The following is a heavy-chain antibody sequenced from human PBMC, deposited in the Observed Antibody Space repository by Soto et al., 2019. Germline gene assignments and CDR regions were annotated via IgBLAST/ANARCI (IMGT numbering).Heavy chain of an antibody. J-gene: IGHJ4*02. D-gene: IGHD6-6*01. V-gene: IGHV3-23*01. Sequence: EVQLLESGGGLVQRGGSPRLSCAASKFTFRAYAMSWVRQAPGKGLEWVSAISGSGDSTYYADSVKGRCTVSRDNSKNTLYLQIDSLKAEDTAVYFCSRGGLGSSSKLDYWGQGTLVTVSS. CDR2: ISGSGDST. CDR1: KFTFRAYA. CDR3: SRGGLGSSSKLDY.